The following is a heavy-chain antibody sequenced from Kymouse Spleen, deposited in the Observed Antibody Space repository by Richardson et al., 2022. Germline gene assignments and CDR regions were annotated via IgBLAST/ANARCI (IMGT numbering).Heavy chain of an antibody. CDR3: AGIAAAGFPFGMDV. Sequence: QVQLQQWGAGLLKPSETLSLTCAVYGGSFSGYYWSWIRQPPGKGLEWIGEINHSGSTNYNPSLKSRVTISVDTSKNQFSLKLSSVTAADTAVYYCAGIAAAGFPFGMDVWGQGTTVTVSS. V-gene: IGHV4-34*01. CDR1: GGSFSGYY. CDR2: INHSGST. D-gene: IGHD6-13*01. J-gene: IGHJ6*02.